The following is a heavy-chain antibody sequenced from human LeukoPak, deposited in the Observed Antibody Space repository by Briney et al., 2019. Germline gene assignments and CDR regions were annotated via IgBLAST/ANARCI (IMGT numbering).Heavy chain of an antibody. V-gene: IGHV3-30-3*01. D-gene: IGHD2-2*01. Sequence: GGSLRLSCAASGFTFSSYAMHWVRQAPGKGLEWVAVISYDGSNKYYADSVKGRFTISRDNAKNSLYLQMNSLRAEDTAVYYCARALGYCSSTSCYWEAGFGYWGQGTLVTVSS. CDR2: ISYDGSNK. CDR1: GFTFSSYA. J-gene: IGHJ4*02. CDR3: ARALGYCSSTSCYWEAGFGY.